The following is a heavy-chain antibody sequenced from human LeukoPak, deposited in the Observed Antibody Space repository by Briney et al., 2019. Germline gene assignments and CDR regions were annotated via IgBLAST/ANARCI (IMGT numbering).Heavy chain of an antibody. J-gene: IGHJ1*01. CDR2: IYHSGSI. V-gene: IGHV4-30-2*01. Sequence: PSETLSLTCAVSGGSISSGGYSWSWIRQPPGKGLEWIGYIYHSGSIYYNPSLKSRVTISVDRSKNQFSLKLSSVTAADTAVYCCARSYYYDSSGTLGHWGQGTLVTVSS. CDR1: GGSISSGGYS. D-gene: IGHD3-22*01. CDR3: ARSYYYDSSGTLGH.